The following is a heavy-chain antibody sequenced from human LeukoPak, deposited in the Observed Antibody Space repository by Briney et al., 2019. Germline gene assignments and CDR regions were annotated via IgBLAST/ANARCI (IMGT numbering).Heavy chain of an antibody. J-gene: IGHJ5*02. CDR3: AQKKIIVMVMWFEP. D-gene: IGHD3-16*01. V-gene: IGHV3-23*01. CDR2: ISGSGGST. CDR1: GFTFSSYG. Sequence: GGSLRLSCAASGFTFSSYGMSWVRHAPGKGLVWVSAISGSGGSTYYADSVKGRFTISRDNSKNTLYLQMNSLRAEDTAVYYCAQKKIIVMVMWFEPWGQGTLVTVSS.